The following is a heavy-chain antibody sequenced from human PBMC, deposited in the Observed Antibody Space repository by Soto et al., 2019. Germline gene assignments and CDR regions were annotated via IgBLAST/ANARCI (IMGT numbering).Heavy chain of an antibody. D-gene: IGHD5-12*01. V-gene: IGHV1-18*01. CDR1: GYTFTSYG. CDR3: ARNMDSGRGYDTLLLNY. J-gene: IGHJ4*02. CDR2: ISAYNGNT. Sequence: QVQLVQSGAEVKKPGASVKVSCKASGYTFTSYGISWVRQAPGQGLEWMGWISAYNGNTNYAQKPQGRVTMPTDTSTSTAYMELRSLRSDDTAVYYCARNMDSGRGYDTLLLNYWGQGTLVTVSS.